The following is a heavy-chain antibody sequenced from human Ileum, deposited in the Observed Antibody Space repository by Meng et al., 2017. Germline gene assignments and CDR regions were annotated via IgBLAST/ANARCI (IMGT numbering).Heavy chain of an antibody. CDR3: VIDSSIGSAGRFS. J-gene: IGHJ5*02. CDR2: LSKSGDAA. Sequence: ESLKISCAGSGFTFRSYAMSWVRQAPGKRLEWVSLLSKSGDAADYADSVRGRFSISRDNYKNTLYLQMNSLRAEDTAIYYCVIDSSIGSAGRFSWGQGAEVTVSS. D-gene: IGHD6-13*01. V-gene: IGHV3-23*01. CDR1: GFTFRSYA.